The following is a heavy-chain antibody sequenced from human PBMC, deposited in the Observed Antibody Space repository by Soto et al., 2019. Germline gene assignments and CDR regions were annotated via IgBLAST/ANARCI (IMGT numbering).Heavy chain of an antibody. CDR3: ARPNGESIHYYHGMDV. J-gene: IGHJ6*02. CDR1: GFTFSDYY. CDR2: ISRDGDSM. D-gene: IGHD3-10*01. Sequence: QVQLVESGGGLVKPGGSLRLSCAASGFTFSDYYMAWIRQAPGKGLEYVSDISRDGDSMYSADSVKGRFTISRDNAKNSLSLQMNSLRAEDTAVYYCARPNGESIHYYHGMDVWGQGTTVTVSS. V-gene: IGHV3-11*01.